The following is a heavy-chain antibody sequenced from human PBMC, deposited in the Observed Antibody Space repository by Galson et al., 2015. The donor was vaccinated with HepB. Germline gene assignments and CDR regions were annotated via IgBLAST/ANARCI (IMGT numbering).Heavy chain of an antibody. CDR1: GYTFTAYA. CDR2: INTGKGNT. D-gene: IGHD6-13*01. Sequence: SVKVSCKASGYTFTAYAMHWVRQAPGQRLEWMGWINTGKGNTKYSQSFQGRVTITRDTSASIAYMELSSLRSEDTAVYYCARDNVQQLVQFDYWGQGTLVTVS. V-gene: IGHV1-3*04. CDR3: ARDNVQQLVQFDY. J-gene: IGHJ4*02.